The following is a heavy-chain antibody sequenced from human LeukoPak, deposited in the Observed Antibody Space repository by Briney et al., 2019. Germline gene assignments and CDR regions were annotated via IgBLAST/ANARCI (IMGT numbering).Heavy chain of an antibody. CDR1: GFTFSSYS. CDR3: ARDGSIAARLY. Sequence: GGSLRFSCAASGFTFSSYSMNWVRQAPGKGLEWVSSISSSSSYIYYADSVKGRFTISRDNAKNSLYLQMNSLRAEDTAVYYCARDGSIAARLYWGQGTLVTVSS. V-gene: IGHV3-21*01. CDR2: ISSSSSYI. J-gene: IGHJ4*02. D-gene: IGHD6-6*01.